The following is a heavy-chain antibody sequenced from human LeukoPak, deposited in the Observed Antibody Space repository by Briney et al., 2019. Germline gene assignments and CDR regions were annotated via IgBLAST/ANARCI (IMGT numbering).Heavy chain of an antibody. CDR1: GFTFSSYG. V-gene: IGHV3-30*18. Sequence: PGGSLRLSCAASGFTFSSYGMHWVRQAPGKGLEWVAVISYDGSNKYYADSVKGRFTISRDNSKNTLYLQMNSLRAEDAAVYYCAKDARSPRYCTNGVCWDFDYWGQGTLVTVSS. D-gene: IGHD2-8*01. J-gene: IGHJ4*02. CDR2: ISYDGSNK. CDR3: AKDARSPRYCTNGVCWDFDY.